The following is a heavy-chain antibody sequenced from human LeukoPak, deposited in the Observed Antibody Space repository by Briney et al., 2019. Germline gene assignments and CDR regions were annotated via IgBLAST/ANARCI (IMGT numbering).Heavy chain of an antibody. J-gene: IGHJ4*02. CDR2: IYYSGTA. Sequence: SETLSLTCTVSGGSVNNGAYYWGWIRQPPGKRLEWIASIYYSGTAFYNPSLNSRATISLDTSKNQFSLKLTSVTAADTAVYYCARHDYGDIRRDSWGQGTLVTVSS. CDR1: GGSVNNGAYY. D-gene: IGHD4-17*01. V-gene: IGHV4-39*01. CDR3: ARHDYGDIRRDS.